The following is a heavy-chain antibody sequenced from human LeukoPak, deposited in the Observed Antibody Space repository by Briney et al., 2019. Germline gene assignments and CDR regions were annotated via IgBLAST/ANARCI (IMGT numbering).Heavy chain of an antibody. D-gene: IGHD3-22*01. CDR3: ARGRITDSSGYYYVRHDDY. CDR2: INHSGST. J-gene: IGHJ4*02. CDR1: GGSISSYY. Sequence: SETLSLTCTVSGGSISSYYWSWIRQPPGKGLEWIGEINHSGSTNYNPSLKSRVTISVDTSKNQFSLKLSSVTAADTAVYYCARGRITDSSGYYYVRHDDYWGQGTLVTVSS. V-gene: IGHV4-34*01.